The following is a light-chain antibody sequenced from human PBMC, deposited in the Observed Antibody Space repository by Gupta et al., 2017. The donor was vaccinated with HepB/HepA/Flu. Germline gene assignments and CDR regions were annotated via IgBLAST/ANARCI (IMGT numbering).Light chain of an antibody. CDR1: SSDVGGYNY. CDR3: SSYTSSSTRVV. J-gene: IGLJ2*01. V-gene: IGLV2-14*01. Sequence: SALTQPASVSGSPGQSITISCTGTSSDVGGYNYVSWYQQHPGKAPKLMIFDVSHRPYGVSNRFSGSKSGNTAPLTISGLQAEDEADYYCSSYTSSSTRVVFGGGTKLTVL. CDR2: DVS.